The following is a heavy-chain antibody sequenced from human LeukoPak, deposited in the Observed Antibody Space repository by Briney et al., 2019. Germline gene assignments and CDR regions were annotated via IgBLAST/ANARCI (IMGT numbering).Heavy chain of an antibody. J-gene: IGHJ4*02. CDR3: ARGSRELYYFDY. V-gene: IGHV4-59*01. CDR1: GGSISSYS. CDR2: IYYSGST. Sequence: KPSETLSLTCTVSGGSISSYSWSWIRQPPGKGLEWIGYIYYSGSTKYNPSLKSRVTISVDASKTQFSLKLNSVTAADTAVYYCARGSRELYYFDYWGQGTLVTVSS. D-gene: IGHD1-7*01.